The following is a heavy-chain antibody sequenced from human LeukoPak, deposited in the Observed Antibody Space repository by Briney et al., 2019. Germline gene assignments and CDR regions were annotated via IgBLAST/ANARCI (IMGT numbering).Heavy chain of an antibody. CDR2: IYYSGST. J-gene: IGHJ4*02. V-gene: IGHV4-30-4*07. CDR1: GGSISSGGYS. Sequence: SETLSLTCAVPGGSISSGGYSWSWIRQPPGKGLERIGYIYYSGSTYYNPSLKSRVTISVDTSKNQFSLKLSSVTAADTAVYYCARHRQGGIYTSSWYGFDYWGQGTLVTVSS. D-gene: IGHD6-13*01. CDR3: ARHRQGGIYTSSWYGFDY.